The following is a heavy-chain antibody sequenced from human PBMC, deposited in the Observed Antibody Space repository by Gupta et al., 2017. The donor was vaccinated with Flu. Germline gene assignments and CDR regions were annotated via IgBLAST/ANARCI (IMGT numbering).Heavy chain of an antibody. CDR2: IGTAVDT. Sequence: EVQLVESGGGLVQPGGSLRLSCAASGFTFSSYDMHWVRQATGKGLEWVSAIGTAVDTYYPGSVKGRFTIYRENAKNSLYLQMNSLRAGDTAVYYCARGLYGYSSSWYDYWGQGTLVTVSS. D-gene: IGHD6-13*01. CDR1: GFTFSSYD. CDR3: ARGLYGYSSSWYDY. J-gene: IGHJ4*02. V-gene: IGHV3-13*04.